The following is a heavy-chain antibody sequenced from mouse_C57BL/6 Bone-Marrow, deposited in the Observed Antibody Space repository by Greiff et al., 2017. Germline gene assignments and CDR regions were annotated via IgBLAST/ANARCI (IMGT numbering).Heavy chain of an antibody. V-gene: IGHV5-16*01. CDR1: GFTFSDYY. D-gene: IGHD1-1*02. CDR3: ARDGGNYFDY. CDR2: INYDGSST. Sequence: EVHLVESEGGLVQPGSSMKLSCTASGFTFSDYYMAWVRQVPEKGLEWVANINYDGSSTYYLDSLKSRFIISRDNAKNSLYLQMSSLKSEDTATYYCARDGGNYFDYWGQGTTLTVSS. J-gene: IGHJ2*01.